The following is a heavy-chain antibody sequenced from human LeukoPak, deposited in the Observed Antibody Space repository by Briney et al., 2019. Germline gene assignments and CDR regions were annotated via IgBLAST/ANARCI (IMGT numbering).Heavy chain of an antibody. D-gene: IGHD5-12*01. CDR3: TRDGVASGMDV. CDR1: GYNLISYG. V-gene: IGHV1-2*02. Sequence: ASVKVSCKASGYNLISYGIIWVRQAPGQGLEWLGWINPNSGATKYAQKFQGRVTMTRDTSIRTAYMELSSLRSDDTAVYYCTRDGVASGMDVWGQGTTVTVSS. J-gene: IGHJ6*02. CDR2: INPNSGAT.